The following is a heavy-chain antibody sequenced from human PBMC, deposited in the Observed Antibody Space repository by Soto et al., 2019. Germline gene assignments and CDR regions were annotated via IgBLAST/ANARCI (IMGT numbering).Heavy chain of an antibody. V-gene: IGHV1-2*04. CDR1: GYTFTGYY. CDR2: VNPNSGGT. Sequence: QVQLVQSGAEVKKPGASVKVSCKASGYTFTGYYVHWVRQAPGQGLEWMGWVNPNSGGTKYAQKFQGWVTMTRDTSISTAYMELSRLRPDDTAVYYCVTSRVSIAVAGETEYYFDYWGQGTLVTVSS. CDR3: VTSRVSIAVAGETEYYFDY. D-gene: IGHD6-19*01. J-gene: IGHJ4*02.